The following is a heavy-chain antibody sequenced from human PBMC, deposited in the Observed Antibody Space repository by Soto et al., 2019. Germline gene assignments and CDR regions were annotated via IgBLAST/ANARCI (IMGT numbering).Heavy chain of an antibody. J-gene: IGHJ6*02. D-gene: IGHD1-26*01. V-gene: IGHV1-69*02. Sequence: QVQLVQSGAEVKKPGSSVKVSCKASGGTFSSYTISWVRQAPGQGLEWMGRIIPILGIANYAQKFQGRVTITXDKXTXKAYMELSSLRSEDTAVYYCETLGGATTFYYYGMDVWGQGTTVTVSS. CDR2: IIPILGIA. CDR3: ETLGGATTFYYYGMDV. CDR1: GGTFSSYT.